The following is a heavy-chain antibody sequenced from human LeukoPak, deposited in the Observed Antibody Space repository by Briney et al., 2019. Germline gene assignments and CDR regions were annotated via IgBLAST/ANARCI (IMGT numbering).Heavy chain of an antibody. V-gene: IGHV3-74*01. CDR1: GFTFSNNA. J-gene: IGHJ5*02. CDR2: INSDGSST. Sequence: GWSLRLSCAASGFTFSNNALSWVRLAPGKGLVWVSRINSDGSSTSYADSVKGRFTISRDNAKNTLYLQMNSLRAEDTAVYYCARDNLLWFGELLLPLDPWGQGTLVTVSS. CDR3: ARDNLLWFGELLLPLDP. D-gene: IGHD3-10*01.